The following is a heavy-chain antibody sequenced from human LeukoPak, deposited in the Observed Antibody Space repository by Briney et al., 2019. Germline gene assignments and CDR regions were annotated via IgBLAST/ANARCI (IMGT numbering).Heavy chain of an antibody. CDR2: IIPLFGTI. CDR1: GGTFSSYA. CDR3: ARSRYYYDSSGYYDLDY. J-gene: IGHJ4*02. Sequence: ASVKVSCKASGGTFSSYAFSWVRQAPGLALEWMGGIIPLFGTINYAQNFQGRVTITADESTSTAYMELSGLRSEDTAVYYCARSRYYYDSSGYYDLDYWGQGTLVTVSS. D-gene: IGHD3-22*01. V-gene: IGHV1-69*13.